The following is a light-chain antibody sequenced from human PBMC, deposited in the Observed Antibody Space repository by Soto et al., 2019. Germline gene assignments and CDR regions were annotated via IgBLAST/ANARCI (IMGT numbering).Light chain of an antibody. Sequence: QSVLTQPPSVSGAPGQRVTISCTGSSSNIGAGYDVHWYQQLPGTAPKILIYGNSNRPSGVPDRFSGSKSGTSASLAITGLQAQDEADYYCQSSDSSLSVVFGGGTQRTVL. V-gene: IGLV1-40*01. CDR2: GNS. J-gene: IGLJ7*01. CDR1: SSNIGAGYD. CDR3: QSSDSSLSVV.